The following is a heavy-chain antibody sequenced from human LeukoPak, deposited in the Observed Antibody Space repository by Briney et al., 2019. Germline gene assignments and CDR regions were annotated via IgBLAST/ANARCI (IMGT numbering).Heavy chain of an antibody. CDR3: ARERGYGQTFDY. CDR1: GFTVSSIH. CDR2: IYSGGRS. D-gene: IGHD5-18*01. J-gene: IGHJ4*02. V-gene: IGHV3-53*01. Sequence: GGSLRLSCAASGFTVSSIHMSWVRQAPGMGLEWVSVIYSGGRSYYADSVKGRFNISRDNSKSTLFLQMNSLRAEDTAMYYCARERGYGQTFDYWGQGTLVTVSS.